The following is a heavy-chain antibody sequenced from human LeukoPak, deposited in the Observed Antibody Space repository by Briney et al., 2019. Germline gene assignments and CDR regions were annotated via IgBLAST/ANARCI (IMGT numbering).Heavy chain of an antibody. CDR2: IYPGDSYT. D-gene: IGHD3-9*01. CDR1: TNSFTSYG. CDR3: ARTYDILSGDYGTGWFDP. J-gene: IGHJ5*02. Sequence: GESLQISCKDSTNSFTSYGIAWVRQMPGKGLEWMGVIYPGDSYTRYSPSFEGQVTISVDKSISTAYLQWSSLKASDTAMYYCARTYDILSGDYGTGWFDPWGQGTLVTVSS. V-gene: IGHV5-51*01.